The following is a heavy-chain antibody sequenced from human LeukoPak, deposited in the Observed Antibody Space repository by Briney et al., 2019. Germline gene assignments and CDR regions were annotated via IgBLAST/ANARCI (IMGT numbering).Heavy chain of an antibody. CDR2: ICTSGST. CDR1: GGSISSYY. J-gene: IGHJ4*02. Sequence: SETLSLTCTVSGGSISSYYWSWIRQPAGKGLEWIGHICTSGSTNYNPSLKSRATMSVESSKNQFSPKLSSVTAADTAVYYCARGDLGGYYLNDYWGQGTLVTVSS. V-gene: IGHV4-4*07. CDR3: ARGDLGGYYLNDY. D-gene: IGHD2-15*01.